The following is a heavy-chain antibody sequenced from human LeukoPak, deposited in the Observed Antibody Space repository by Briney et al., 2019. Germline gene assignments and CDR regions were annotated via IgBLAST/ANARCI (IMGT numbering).Heavy chain of an antibody. Sequence: GGSLRLSCAASGFTFRSFGRHWFRQAPGKGLEWVTFIRYDGSSKYYADSVKGRFTISRDNSKNTLYLQMDTLRAEDTAVYYCAKDSRRITVVSLSTRVVRYYDHWGQGTLVTVSS. CDR3: AKDSRRITVVSLSTRVVRYYDH. D-gene: IGHD3-22*01. V-gene: IGHV3-30*02. CDR1: GFTFRSFG. CDR2: IRYDGSSK. J-gene: IGHJ4*02.